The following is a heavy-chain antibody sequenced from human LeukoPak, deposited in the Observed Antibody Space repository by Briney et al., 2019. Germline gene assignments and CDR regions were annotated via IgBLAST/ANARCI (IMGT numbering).Heavy chain of an antibody. Sequence: GGSLRFSCTASGFTFGDYGMSWVRQAPGKGLEWVSAISDSGGSTYYADSVKGRFTISRDNSKNTLYLQMNSLRAEDTAVYYCAKRGTVTTFGHCDYWGQGTLVTVSS. CDR3: AKRGTVTTFGHCDY. CDR2: ISDSGGST. CDR1: GFTFGDYG. D-gene: IGHD4-17*01. J-gene: IGHJ4*02. V-gene: IGHV3-23*01.